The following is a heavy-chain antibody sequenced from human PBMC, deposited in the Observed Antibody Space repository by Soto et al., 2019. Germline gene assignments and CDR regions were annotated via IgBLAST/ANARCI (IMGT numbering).Heavy chain of an antibody. CDR1: GFTFSSYA. CDR3: ARDRYGMDV. Sequence: PGGSVRLSCAASGFTFSSYAMHWVRQAPGKGLEWVAVISYDGSNKYYADSVKGRFTISRDNSKNTLYLQMNSLGAEDTAVYYCARDRYGMDVCGQGTTVTVSS. CDR2: ISYDGSNK. J-gene: IGHJ6*02. V-gene: IGHV3-30-3*01.